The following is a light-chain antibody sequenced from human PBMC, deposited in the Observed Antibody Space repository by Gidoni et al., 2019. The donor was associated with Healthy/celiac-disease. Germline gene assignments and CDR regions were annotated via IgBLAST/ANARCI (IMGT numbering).Light chain of an antibody. CDR2: GAS. CDR1: QSVSSSY. J-gene: IGKJ3*01. V-gene: IGKV3-20*01. Sequence: EIVLTHSPGTLSLSPGERATLSCRASQSVSSSYLAWYQQKPGQAPRLLIYGASSRATGIPDRFSGSGSGTDFTLTISRLEPEGFAVYYCQQYGSSPTFGPGTKVDIK. CDR3: QQYGSSPT.